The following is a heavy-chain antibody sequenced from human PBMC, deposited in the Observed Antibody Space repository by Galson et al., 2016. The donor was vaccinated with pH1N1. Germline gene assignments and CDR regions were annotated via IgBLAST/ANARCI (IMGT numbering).Heavy chain of an antibody. CDR2: INPSSGGT. J-gene: IGHJ6*01. D-gene: IGHD4/OR15-4a*01. V-gene: IGHV1-2*06. CDR3: ARDLYGGFQLPSYCYYALDV. Sequence: SVKVSCKASGYRFSGYYIHWVRQAPGQGLEWMGRINPSSGGTKFAQKFQGRVILTRDTSITTAYMEVGALSSDDAAVYYCARDLYGGFQLPSYCYYALDVWGQGTTVTVSS. CDR1: GYRFSGYY.